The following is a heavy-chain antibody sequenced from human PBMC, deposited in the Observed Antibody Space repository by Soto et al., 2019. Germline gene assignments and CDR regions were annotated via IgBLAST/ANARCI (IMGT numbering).Heavy chain of an antibody. CDR3: ARGEVGAAHFDY. J-gene: IGHJ4*02. D-gene: IGHD2-15*01. CDR1: GFTCSSYD. CDR2: IGTAGDT. V-gene: IGHV3-13*01. Sequence: VGSLRLSCAASGFTCSSYDMHWVRQAAGKGLEWVSAIGTAGDTYYPGSVRGRFTISRENAKNSLYLQMNSLRAGDTAVYYCARGEVGAAHFDYWGLGTLVTVSS.